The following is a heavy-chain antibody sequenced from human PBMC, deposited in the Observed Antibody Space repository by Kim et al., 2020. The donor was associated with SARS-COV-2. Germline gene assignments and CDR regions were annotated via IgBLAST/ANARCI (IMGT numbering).Heavy chain of an antibody. D-gene: IGHD3-22*01. CDR1: GGSISSSSYY. CDR2: IYYSGST. V-gene: IGHV4-39*01. J-gene: IGHJ4*02. CDR3: ARQDPDSSGYYYGLAYFDY. Sequence: SETLSLTCTVSGGSISSSSYYWGWIRQPPGKGLEWIGSIYYSGSTYYNPSLKSRVTISVDTSKNQFSLKLSSVTAADTAVYYCARQDPDSSGYYYGLAYFDYWGQGTLVTVSS.